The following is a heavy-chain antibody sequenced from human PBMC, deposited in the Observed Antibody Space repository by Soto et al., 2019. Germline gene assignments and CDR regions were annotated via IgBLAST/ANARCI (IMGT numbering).Heavy chain of an antibody. D-gene: IGHD6-13*01. CDR1: GYSFTSYW. CDR3: ASAIGGSSSWYFWFDP. CDR2: IDPSDSYT. Sequence: GESLKISCKGSGYSFTSYWISWVRQMPGKGLEWMGRIDPSDSYTNYSPSFQGHVTISADKSISTAYLQWSSLKASDTAMYYCASAIGGSSSWYFWFDPWGRGTLVTAPQ. V-gene: IGHV5-10-1*01. J-gene: IGHJ5*02.